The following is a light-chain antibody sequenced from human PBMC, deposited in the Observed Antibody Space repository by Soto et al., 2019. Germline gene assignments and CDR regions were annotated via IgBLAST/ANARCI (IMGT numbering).Light chain of an antibody. V-gene: IGKV3-20*01. J-gene: IGKJ1*01. CDR1: QSVGSNY. CDR2: DTS. Sequence: EFVLTHSPGTLSLSPGERATLSCRASQSVGSNYLAWYQQKPGQAPRLLIYDTSTRATGVPSRFSGSGSGTEFTLTISSLQPDDFATYYCQQYNSYGTFGQGTKVDIK. CDR3: QQYNSYGT.